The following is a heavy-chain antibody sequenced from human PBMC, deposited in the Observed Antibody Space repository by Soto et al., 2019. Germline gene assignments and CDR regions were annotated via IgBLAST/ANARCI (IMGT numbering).Heavy chain of an antibody. CDR3: ARPGQGFYGYYYGMDV. CDR2: ISSSSSYI. D-gene: IGHD3-10*01. CDR1: GFTFSSYS. Sequence: GGSLRLSCAASGFTFSSYSMNWVRQAPGKGLEWVSSISSSSSYIYYADSVKGRFTISRDNAKNSLYLQMNSLRAEDTAVYYCARPGQGFYGYYYGMDVWGQGTTVTVSS. J-gene: IGHJ6*02. V-gene: IGHV3-21*01.